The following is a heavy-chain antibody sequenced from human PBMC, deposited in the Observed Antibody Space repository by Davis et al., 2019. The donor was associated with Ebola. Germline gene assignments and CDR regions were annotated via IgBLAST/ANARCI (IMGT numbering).Heavy chain of an antibody. Sequence: PGGSLRLSCAASGFNFATHWMSWVRQAPGKGLEWVANIKQDGSDIYYVDSVRGRFTISRDNAENSLYLQMNGLRVEDSAVYYCASTNSGSYFWGNWGQGTQVTVSS. CDR1: GFNFATHW. J-gene: IGHJ4*02. D-gene: IGHD1-26*01. CDR2: IKQDGSDI. CDR3: ASTNSGSYFWGN. V-gene: IGHV3-7*01.